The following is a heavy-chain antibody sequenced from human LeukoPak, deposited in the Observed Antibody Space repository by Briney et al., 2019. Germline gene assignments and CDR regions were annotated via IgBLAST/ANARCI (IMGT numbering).Heavy chain of an antibody. CDR2: INPNSGDT. V-gene: IGHV1-2*02. CDR3: ARVRYRLAETYIDY. D-gene: IGHD3-16*01. Sequence: ASVKVSCKASGYIVTGYYMHWVRQAPGQGLEWMGWINPNSGDTNYAQKFQGRVTMTRDTSISTAYMELSRLRSDDTAVYYCARVRYRLAETYIDYWGQGTLVTVSS. CDR1: GYIVTGYY. J-gene: IGHJ4*02.